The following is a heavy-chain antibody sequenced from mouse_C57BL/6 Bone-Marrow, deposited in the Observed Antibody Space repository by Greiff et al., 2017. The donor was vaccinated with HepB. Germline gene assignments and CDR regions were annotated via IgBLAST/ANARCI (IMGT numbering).Heavy chain of an antibody. V-gene: IGHV4-1*01. CDR3: AIYYSNSWYLDV. Sequence: EVQLQESGGGLVQPGGSLKLSCAASGIDFSRYWMSWVRRAPGKGLEWIGEINPDSSTINYAPSLKDKFIIARENAKNTQYLQMSKVRSEDTALYYCAIYYSNSWYLDVWGTGTTVTVSS. D-gene: IGHD2-5*01. CDR1: GIDFSRYW. CDR2: INPDSSTI. J-gene: IGHJ1*03.